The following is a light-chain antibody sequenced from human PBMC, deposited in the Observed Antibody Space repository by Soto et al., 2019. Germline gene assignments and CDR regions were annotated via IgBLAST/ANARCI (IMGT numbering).Light chain of an antibody. CDR1: QSVSSS. CDR2: GAS. V-gene: IGKV3-15*01. CDR3: QQYNDWWT. Sequence: EIVMTQSPATLSVSPGERATLSCRASQSVSSSLAWYQQKPGQAPRLLIYGASTRATGIPARFSGSGSGTEFTLTISSLHSEDFAVYYCQQYNDWWTFGPGTKVEI. J-gene: IGKJ1*01.